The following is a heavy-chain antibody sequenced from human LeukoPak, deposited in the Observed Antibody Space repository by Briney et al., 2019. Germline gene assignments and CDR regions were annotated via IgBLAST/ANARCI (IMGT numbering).Heavy chain of an antibody. CDR2: IIPIFGTA. CDR1: GGTFSSYA. V-gene: IGHV1-69*01. Sequence: SVKVSCNASGGTFSSYAISWVRQAPGQGLEWMGGIIPIFGTANYAQKFQGRVTITADESTSTAYMELSSLRSEDTAVYYCARYCSSTSCYGSSFDYWGQGTLVTLSS. D-gene: IGHD2-2*01. J-gene: IGHJ4*02. CDR3: ARYCSSTSCYGSSFDY.